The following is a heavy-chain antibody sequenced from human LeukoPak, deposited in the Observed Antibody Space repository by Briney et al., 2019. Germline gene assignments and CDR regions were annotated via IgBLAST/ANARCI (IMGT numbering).Heavy chain of an antibody. J-gene: IGHJ5*02. CDR2: ISAYNGKT. CDR1: GYTFSNYG. Sequence: ASVKVSCKASGYTFSNYGITWMRQAPGQGLEWMGWISAYNGKTNYAQKLQGRVTMTTDTSTSTAYMELRSLRSDDTAVYYCARDPSISSSWAGGHWFDPWGQGTLVTVSS. CDR3: ARDPSISSSWAGGHWFDP. V-gene: IGHV1-18*01. D-gene: IGHD6-13*01.